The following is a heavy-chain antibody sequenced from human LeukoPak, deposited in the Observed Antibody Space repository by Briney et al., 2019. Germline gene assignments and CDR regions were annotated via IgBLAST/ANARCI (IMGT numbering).Heavy chain of an antibody. Sequence: GASVKVSCKASGYTFTSYAMNWVRQAPGQGLEWMGWINTKTGNPTYARGFTGRFVFSLDTSVSTSYLQISSLKAEDAAVYYCARDGVDTLFDPWGQGTLVTVSS. D-gene: IGHD5-18*01. CDR2: INTKTGNP. CDR1: GYTFTSYA. V-gene: IGHV7-4-1*02. J-gene: IGHJ5*02. CDR3: ARDGVDTLFDP.